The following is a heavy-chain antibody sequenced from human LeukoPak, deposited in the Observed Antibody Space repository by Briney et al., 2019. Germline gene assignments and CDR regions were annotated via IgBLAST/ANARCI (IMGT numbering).Heavy chain of an antibody. CDR3: ARAALTGTSFDY. CDR1: GFTFSTYW. D-gene: IGHD1-1*01. CDR2: IHSDGRST. J-gene: IGHJ4*02. V-gene: IGHV3-74*01. Sequence: GGSLRLSCAASGFTFSTYWMHWVRQPPGKGLVWVSRIHSDGRSTNYADSVEGRFTISRDNAKNTLFLQMNSLRAEDTAVYYCARAALTGTSFDYWGQGTLVTVSS.